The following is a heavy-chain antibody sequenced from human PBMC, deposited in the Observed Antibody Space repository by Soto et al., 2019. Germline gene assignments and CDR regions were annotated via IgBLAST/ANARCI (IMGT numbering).Heavy chain of an antibody. CDR2: ISDGGGST. D-gene: IGHD3-3*01. CDR3: ARCPGEKCARNTSFGVVGEGFDY. J-gene: IGHJ4*02. V-gene: IGHV3-23*01. Sequence: EVQLLESGGGLVQPGGSLRLSCAASGFTFNNFAMSWVRQAPGKGLEWVSSISDGGGSTYYGDSVKGRFTISRHHPKNTVYLEVNSLRAEDAAVYYCARCPGEKCARNTSFGVVGEGFDYWGQGTLVTVSS. CDR1: GFTFNNFA.